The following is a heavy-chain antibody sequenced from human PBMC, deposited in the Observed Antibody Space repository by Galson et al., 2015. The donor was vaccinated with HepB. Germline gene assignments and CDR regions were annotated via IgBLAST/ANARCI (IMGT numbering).Heavy chain of an antibody. CDR1: GFTFSRYS. Sequence: LRLSCAASGFTFSRYSMNWVRQAPGKGLEWVSYISSTSSYIYYADSVKGRFSISRDNAKNSLYLQMNSLRAEDTAVYYCARVPNGSFDCWGQGTLVTVSS. CDR3: ARVPNGSFDC. D-gene: IGHD1-26*01. J-gene: IGHJ4*02. V-gene: IGHV3-21*01. CDR2: ISSTSSYI.